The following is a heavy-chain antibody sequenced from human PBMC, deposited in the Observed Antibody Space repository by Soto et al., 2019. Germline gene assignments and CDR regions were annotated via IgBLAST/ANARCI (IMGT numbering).Heavy chain of an antibody. D-gene: IGHD6-19*01. J-gene: IGHJ4*02. Sequence: QVQLVQSGAEVKKPGASVKVSCKASGYTFTSYGISWVRQAPGQGLEWMGWISAYNGNTNYAQKLQGRVTMTTDTPTSTAYMELRSLRSDDTAVYYCARDLVWGHSSGWYGDDFDYWGQGTLVTVSS. CDR3: ARDLVWGHSSGWYGDDFDY. V-gene: IGHV1-18*01. CDR1: GYTFTSYG. CDR2: ISAYNGNT.